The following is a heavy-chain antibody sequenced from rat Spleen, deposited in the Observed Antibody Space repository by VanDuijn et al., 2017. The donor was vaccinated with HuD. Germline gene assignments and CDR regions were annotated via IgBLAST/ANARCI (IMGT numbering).Heavy chain of an antibody. J-gene: IGHJ2*01. CDR1: GFTFSDYY. D-gene: IGHD1-12*02. V-gene: IGHV5-27*01. Sequence: EVQLVESGGGLVQPGRSLKLSCAASGFTFSDYYMAWVRQAPKKGLEWVAYISTGGGNTYYRDSVKGRFTISRDNAKSTLYLQMDSLRSEDTATYYCTTDSYYDGTYYPGGFDYWGQGVMVTVSS. CDR3: TTDSYYDGTYYPGGFDY. CDR2: ISTGGGNT.